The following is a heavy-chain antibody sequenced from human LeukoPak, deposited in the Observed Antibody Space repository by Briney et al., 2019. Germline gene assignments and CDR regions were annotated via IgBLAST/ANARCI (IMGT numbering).Heavy chain of an antibody. CDR2: IRYDGSNK. CDR3: AKDRLIAAAGTLDY. Sequence: PGRSLRLSCAASGFTFSSYGMHWVRQAPGKRLEWVAFIRYDGSNKYYADSVKGRFTISRDNSKNTLYLQMNSLRAEDTAVYYCAKDRLIAAAGTLDYWGQGTLVTVSS. V-gene: IGHV3-30*02. CDR1: GFTFSSYG. D-gene: IGHD6-13*01. J-gene: IGHJ4*02.